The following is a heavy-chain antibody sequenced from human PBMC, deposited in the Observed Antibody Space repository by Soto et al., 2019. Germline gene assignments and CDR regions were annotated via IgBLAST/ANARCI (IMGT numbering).Heavy chain of an antibody. CDR3: ARDPGTAMVHQTPYFQH. Sequence: GGSLRLSCAASGFTFSSYGMHWVRQAPGKGLEWVAVIWYDGSNKYYADSVKGRFTISRDNSKNTLYLQMNSLRAEDTAVYYCARDPGTAMVHQTPYFQHWGQGTLVTVSS. D-gene: IGHD5-18*01. V-gene: IGHV3-33*01. CDR1: GFTFSSYG. CDR2: IWYDGSNK. J-gene: IGHJ1*01.